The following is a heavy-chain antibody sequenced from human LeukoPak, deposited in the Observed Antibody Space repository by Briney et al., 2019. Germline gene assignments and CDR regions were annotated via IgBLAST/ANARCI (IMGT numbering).Heavy chain of an antibody. D-gene: IGHD2-15*01. CDR1: GYTFTGYY. V-gene: IGHV1-2*02. Sequence: ASVKVSCKASGYTFTGYYTHWVRQAPGQGLEWMGWFNPNSGGTKYAQKFQGRVTMTRDTSISTAYMELSRLISDDTAVYYCARAQTYCSGVTCYSDSWGQGTLVTVSS. CDR2: FNPNSGGT. J-gene: IGHJ4*02. CDR3: ARAQTYCSGVTCYSDS.